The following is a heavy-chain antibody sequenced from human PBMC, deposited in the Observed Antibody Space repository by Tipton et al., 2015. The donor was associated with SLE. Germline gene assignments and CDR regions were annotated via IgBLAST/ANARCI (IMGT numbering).Heavy chain of an antibody. Sequence: TLSLTCAVSGGSFIGYHWSWIRQPPGKGLEWIGEINHSGSTNYNPSLKSRVTISVDTSKNQFPLKLTSLTAADTAVYYCARDYGGYNYAFDYWGRGTLVTVSS. V-gene: IGHV4-34*01. CDR2: INHSGST. J-gene: IGHJ4*02. CDR3: ARDYGGYNYAFDY. D-gene: IGHD5-18*01. CDR1: GGSFIGYH.